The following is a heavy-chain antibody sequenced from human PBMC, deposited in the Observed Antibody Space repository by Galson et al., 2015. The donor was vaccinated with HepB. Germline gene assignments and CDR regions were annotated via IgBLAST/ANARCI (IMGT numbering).Heavy chain of an antibody. Sequence: SVKVSCKASGGTFSSYAISWVRQAPGQGLEWMGGIIPILGIANYAQKFQGRVTITADKSTSTAYMELSSLRSEDTAVYYCARARAEDIVVVVAASAFDIWGQGTMVTVSS. V-gene: IGHV1-69*10. CDR1: GGTFSSYA. CDR3: ARARAEDIVVVVAASAFDI. CDR2: IIPILGIA. D-gene: IGHD2-15*01. J-gene: IGHJ3*02.